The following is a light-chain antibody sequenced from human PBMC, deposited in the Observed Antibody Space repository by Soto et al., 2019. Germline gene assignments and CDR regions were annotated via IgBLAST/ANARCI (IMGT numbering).Light chain of an antibody. J-gene: IGKJ1*01. V-gene: IGKV1-17*01. CDR1: QGIRSD. Sequence: DIQMTQSPSSLSASVGDRVTITCRASQGIRSDLSWYQQKPGKAPKRLIYLASSLQSGVPSRFSGSGSGTEFTFTISSLQPEDSATYSCLQHNSYPPTFGQGTKV. CDR2: LAS. CDR3: LQHNSYPPT.